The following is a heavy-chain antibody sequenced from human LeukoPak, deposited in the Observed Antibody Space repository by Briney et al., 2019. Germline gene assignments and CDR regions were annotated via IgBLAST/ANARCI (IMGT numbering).Heavy chain of an antibody. CDR3: EAYYYASGSRGAFDY. Sequence: PGGSLRLSCAPSGFTFSNYTMNWVRQAPGKGLEWVSYISSGSSTIYYADSVKGRFTISRDNSKNTLYLQMNSLRAEDTAVYYCEAYYYASGSRGAFDYWGQGTLVTVTS. V-gene: IGHV3-48*01. J-gene: IGHJ4*02. CDR1: GFTFSNYT. D-gene: IGHD3-10*01. CDR2: ISSGSSTI.